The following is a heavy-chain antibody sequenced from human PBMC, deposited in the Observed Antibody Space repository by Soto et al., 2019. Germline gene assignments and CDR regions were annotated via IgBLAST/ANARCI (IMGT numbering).Heavy chain of an antibody. CDR3: ARSLSPFPTYYYGSGSYYRPFDY. V-gene: IGHV1-18*04. CDR1: GYTFTSYG. D-gene: IGHD3-10*01. J-gene: IGHJ4*02. CDR2: ISAYNGNT. Sequence: QVQLVQSGAEVKKPGASVKVSCKASGYTFTSYGISWVRQAPGQGLEWMGWISAYNGNTNYAQKLQGRVTMTTDTSTSTGYMELRSLRSDDTAVYYCARSLSPFPTYYYGSGSYYRPFDYWGQGTLVTVSS.